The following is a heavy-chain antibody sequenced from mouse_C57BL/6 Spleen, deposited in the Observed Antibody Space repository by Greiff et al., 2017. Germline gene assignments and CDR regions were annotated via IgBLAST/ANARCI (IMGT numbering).Heavy chain of an antibody. Sequence: QVQLQQPGAELVRPGSSVKLSCKASGYTFTSYWMHWVKQRPIQGLEWIGNIDPSDSETHYNQKFKDKATLTVDKSSSTAYMQLSSLTSEDSAVYYCARERYYYGISRGYFDVWGTGTTVTVSS. CDR2: IDPSDSET. J-gene: IGHJ1*03. CDR3: ARERYYYGISRGYFDV. CDR1: GYTFTSYW. D-gene: IGHD1-1*01. V-gene: IGHV1-52*01.